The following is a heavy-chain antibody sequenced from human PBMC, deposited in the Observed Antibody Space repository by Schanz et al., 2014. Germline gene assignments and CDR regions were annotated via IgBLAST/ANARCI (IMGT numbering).Heavy chain of an antibody. V-gene: IGHV1-46*03. CDR3: GTGFSRSYIDF. D-gene: IGHD6-6*01. Sequence: QLQLVQSGAEVKKPGSSVKVSCKLSGGTFSSYTISWVRQAPGQGLEWMGIINPSGGSTRYGQKFQGRITETTDTSTSTVYLELSSLRSDDTAGYYCGTGFSRSYIDFWGQGTLIAVSS. J-gene: IGHJ4*02. CDR2: INPSGGST. CDR1: GGTFSSYT.